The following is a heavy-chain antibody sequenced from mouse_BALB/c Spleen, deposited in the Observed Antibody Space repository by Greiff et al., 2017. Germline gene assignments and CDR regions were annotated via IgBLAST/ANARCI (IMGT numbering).Heavy chain of an antibody. D-gene: IGHD2-10*01. J-gene: IGHJ4*01. CDR3: ALGLLHYYAMDY. Sequence: QVQLQQSGAELVRPGVSVKISCKGSGYTFTDYAMHWVKQSHAKSLEWIGVISTYYGDASYNQKFKGKATLTADKSSSTAYMQLSSLTSEDSAVYFCALGLLHYYAMDYWGQGTSVTVSS. CDR2: ISTYYGDA. CDR1: GYTFTDYA. V-gene: IGHV1S137*01.